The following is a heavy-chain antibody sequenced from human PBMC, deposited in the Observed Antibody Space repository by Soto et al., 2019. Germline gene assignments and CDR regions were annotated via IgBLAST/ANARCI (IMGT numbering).Heavy chain of an antibody. Sequence: ASVKVSCKASGYTFTSYAMHWVRQPPGQRLEWMGWINAGNGNTKYSQKFQGRVTITRDTSASTAYMELSSLRSEDTAVYYCARGPQYYYDSSGYYVDYWGQGTLVTVSS. J-gene: IGHJ4*02. V-gene: IGHV1-3*01. D-gene: IGHD3-22*01. CDR2: INAGNGNT. CDR3: ARGPQYYYDSSGYYVDY. CDR1: GYTFTSYA.